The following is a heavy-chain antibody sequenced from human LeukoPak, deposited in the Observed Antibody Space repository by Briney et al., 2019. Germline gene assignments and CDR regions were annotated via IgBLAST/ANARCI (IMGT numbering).Heavy chain of an antibody. D-gene: IGHD1-26*01. CDR3: ARGDVGATDY. V-gene: IGHV4-39*01. CDR1: GGSISSSSYC. Sequence: SEPLSLTCTVSGGSISSSSYCWGWIRQPPGKGLEWIGSLYYSGSTYYNPSLKSRVTISVDTSKSQFSLKLSSVTASDTAVYYCARGDVGATDYWGQGTLVTVSS. CDR2: LYYSGST. J-gene: IGHJ4*02.